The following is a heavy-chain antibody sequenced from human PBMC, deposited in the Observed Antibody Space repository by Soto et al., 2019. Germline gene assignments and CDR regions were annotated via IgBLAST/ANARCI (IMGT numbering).Heavy chain of an antibody. D-gene: IGHD2-2*01. CDR3: ARESVVPAAMGY. CDR2: IWYDGSNK. CDR1: GFTFSSYG. Sequence: GGSLRLSCAASGFTFSSYGMHWVRQAPGKGLEWVAVIWYDGSNKYYADSVKGRFTISRDNSKNTLYLQMNSLRAEDTAVYYCARESVVPAAMGYWGQGTLVTVSS. V-gene: IGHV3-33*01. J-gene: IGHJ4*02.